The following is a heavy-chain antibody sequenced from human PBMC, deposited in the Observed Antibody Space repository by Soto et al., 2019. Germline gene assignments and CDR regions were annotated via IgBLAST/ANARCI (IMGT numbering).Heavy chain of an antibody. CDR1: GGTFSSYA. J-gene: IGHJ5*02. CDR2: IIPILGIA. CDR3: ARDRDTPVVPAAIFDP. Sequence: ASVKVSCKASGGTFSSYAISWVRQAPGQGLEWMGRIIPILGIANYAQKFQGRVTITADKSTSTAYMELSSLRSEDTAVYYCARDRDTPVVPAAIFDPWGQGTLVTVSS. D-gene: IGHD2-2*01. V-gene: IGHV1-69*04.